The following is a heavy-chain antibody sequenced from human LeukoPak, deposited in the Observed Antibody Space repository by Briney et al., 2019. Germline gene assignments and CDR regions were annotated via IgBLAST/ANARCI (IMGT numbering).Heavy chain of an antibody. CDR1: GFTFSSYA. CDR3: ARRSSGGSSHWDY. J-gene: IGHJ4*02. Sequence: GGSLRLSCAASGFTFSSYAMSWVRQAPGKGLEWVSAISGSGDSTYYGDSVKGRFTISRDNSKNTLYLQMNSLRAEDTAVYYCARRSSGGSSHWDYWGQGTLVTVSS. D-gene: IGHD2-15*01. V-gene: IGHV3-23*01. CDR2: ISGSGDST.